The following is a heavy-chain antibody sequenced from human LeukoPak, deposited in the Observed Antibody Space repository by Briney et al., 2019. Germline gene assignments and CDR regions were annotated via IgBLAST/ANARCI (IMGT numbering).Heavy chain of an antibody. Sequence: GGSLRLPCAASGFTFSSYWMSWVRQAPGKGLEWVANIKQDGSEKYYVDSVKGRFTISRDNAKNSLYLQMNSLRAEDTAVYYCARDSAAGYSGYALFLSWGQGTLVTVSS. D-gene: IGHD5-12*01. V-gene: IGHV3-7*01. J-gene: IGHJ4*02. CDR1: GFTFSSYW. CDR2: IKQDGSEK. CDR3: ARDSAAGYSGYALFLS.